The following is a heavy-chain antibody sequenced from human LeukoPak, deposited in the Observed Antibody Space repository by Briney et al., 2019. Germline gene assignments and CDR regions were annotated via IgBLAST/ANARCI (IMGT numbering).Heavy chain of an antibody. Sequence: GESLKISCKGSGYSFTSYWIGWVRQMPGKGLEWMGIIYPGDSDPRYSPSFQGQVTISADKSISTAYLQWSSLKASDTAMYYCARRMITFGGVIVRSSDWFDPWGQGTLVTVSS. D-gene: IGHD3-16*02. V-gene: IGHV5-51*01. J-gene: IGHJ5*02. CDR2: IYPGDSDP. CDR1: GYSFTSYW. CDR3: ARRMITFGGVIVRSSDWFDP.